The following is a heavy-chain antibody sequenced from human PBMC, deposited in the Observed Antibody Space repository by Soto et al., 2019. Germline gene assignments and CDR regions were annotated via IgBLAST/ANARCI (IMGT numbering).Heavy chain of an antibody. CDR2: ISAYYDHK. V-gene: IGHV1-18*01. Sequence: GASVKVSCKASGYTFTSYGLSWVRQAPGQGLEWMGWISAYYDHKNYAQNLQDRVSMTTDTSTTTAYMELRSLKSEDTAVYYCVSDLAGKSLSSVPILLFDFWGQGTLVTVSS. J-gene: IGHJ4*02. CDR3: VSDLAGKSLSSVPILLFDF. D-gene: IGHD6-6*01. CDR1: GYTFTSYG.